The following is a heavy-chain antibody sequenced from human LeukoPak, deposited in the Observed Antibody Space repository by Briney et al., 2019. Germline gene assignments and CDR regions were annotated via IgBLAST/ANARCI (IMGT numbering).Heavy chain of an antibody. Sequence: PSETLSLTCAVYGGSLSGFYWSWIRQPPGKGLEWIGEINHSGSTNYNPSLKSRVTISVDTSKNQFSLKLSSVTAADTAVYYCARGLPPRPEGFWGQGTLVIVSS. D-gene: IGHD2-2*01. J-gene: IGHJ4*02. CDR1: GGSLSGFY. CDR3: ARGLPPRPEGF. CDR2: INHSGST. V-gene: IGHV4-34*01.